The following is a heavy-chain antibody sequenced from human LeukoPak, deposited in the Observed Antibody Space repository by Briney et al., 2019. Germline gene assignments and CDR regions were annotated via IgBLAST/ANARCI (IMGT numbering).Heavy chain of an antibody. CDR1: GGSVSSGSYY. V-gene: IGHV4-30-4*01. CDR3: ARDGGYSYGYGLPDY. D-gene: IGHD5-18*01. Sequence: SETLSLTCTVSGGSVSSGSYYWSWIRQPPGKGLEWIGYIYYSGSTYYNPPLKSRVTISVDTSKNQFSLKLSSVTAADTAVYYCARDGGYSYGYGLPDYWGQGTLVTVSS. J-gene: IGHJ4*02. CDR2: IYYSGST.